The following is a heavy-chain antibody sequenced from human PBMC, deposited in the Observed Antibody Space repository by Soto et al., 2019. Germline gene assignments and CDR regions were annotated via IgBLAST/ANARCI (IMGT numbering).Heavy chain of an antibody. J-gene: IGHJ4*02. CDR3: ARGLTYYYDSSGYSYFDY. V-gene: IGHV1-2*04. D-gene: IGHD3-22*01. CDR1: GYTFTGYY. CDR2: INPNSGGT. Sequence: ASVKVSCKSSGYTFTGYYMHWVRQAPGQGLEWMGWINPNSGGTNYAQKFQGWVTMTRDTSISTAYMELSRLRSEDTAVYYCARGLTYYYDSSGYSYFDYWGQGTLVTVSS.